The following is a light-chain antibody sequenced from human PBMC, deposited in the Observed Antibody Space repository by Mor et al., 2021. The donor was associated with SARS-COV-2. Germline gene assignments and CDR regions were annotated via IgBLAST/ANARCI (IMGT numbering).Light chain of an antibody. V-gene: IGKV1-27*01. CDR2: AAS. CDR3: QTYKNALRT. Sequence: PGKVPKLLIYAASTLQSGVPSRFGGSGSGTEFTLTISSLQPEDVGTYYCQTYKNALRTFGQGTKVDIK. J-gene: IGKJ1*01.